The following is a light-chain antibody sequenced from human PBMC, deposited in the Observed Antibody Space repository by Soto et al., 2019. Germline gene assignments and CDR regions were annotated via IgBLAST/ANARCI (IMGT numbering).Light chain of an antibody. Sequence: DIQITQSPSSLSSFVLDRPTITCLASQSISIYLNWYQQKPGKAPKLLIYDASSLESGVPPRFSGSGSGTEFTLTISSLQPDDSATYHCQQYKTYSLTFGGGTKV. CDR1: QSISIY. CDR2: DAS. V-gene: IGKV1-5*01. J-gene: IGKJ4*01. CDR3: QQYKTYSLT.